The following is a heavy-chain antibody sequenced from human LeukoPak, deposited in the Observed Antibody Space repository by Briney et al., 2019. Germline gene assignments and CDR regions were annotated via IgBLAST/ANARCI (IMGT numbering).Heavy chain of an antibody. D-gene: IGHD5-18*01. CDR3: AKGPRRGYSYGFIDY. CDR2: ISYDGSNK. CDR1: GFTFSSYG. J-gene: IGHJ4*02. V-gene: IGHV3-30*18. Sequence: GGSLRLSCAASGFTFSSYGMHWVRQAPGKGLEWVAVISYDGSNKYYADSVKGRFTISRENSKNTLYLQMNSLRAEDTAVYYCAKGPRRGYSYGFIDYWGQGTLVTVSS.